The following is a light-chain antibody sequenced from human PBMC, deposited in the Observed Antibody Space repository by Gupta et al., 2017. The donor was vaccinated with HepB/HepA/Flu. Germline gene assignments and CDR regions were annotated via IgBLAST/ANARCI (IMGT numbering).Light chain of an antibody. CDR1: PRVSRR. CDR2: QAS. CDR3: QQYDTDSA. Sequence: DIQLTQSPSTLSASVGDTVTITCLASPRVSRRVAWYQQKPGKAPKLLISQASTLERGVPSRCSGRGSGTEFTLTISSLQPDEFAAYFCQQYDTDSAFGQGSKVEIK. V-gene: IGKV1-5*03. J-gene: IGKJ1*01.